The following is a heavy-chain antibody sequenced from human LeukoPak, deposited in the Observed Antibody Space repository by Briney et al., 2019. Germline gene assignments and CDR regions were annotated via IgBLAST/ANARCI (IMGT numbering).Heavy chain of an antibody. CDR2: INYSGST. D-gene: IGHD3-10*01. J-gene: IGHJ6*03. V-gene: IGHV4-59*01. CDR1: GGSINSYF. CDR3: ARAAGDSPPYYYYMDV. Sequence: SETLSLTCTVSGGSINSYFWSWIRQPPGKGLEWIGYINYSGSTNYGPSLKSRVTISVDTSKNQFSLKLSSVTAADTAVYHCARAAGDSPPYYYYMDVWGKGTTVTVSS.